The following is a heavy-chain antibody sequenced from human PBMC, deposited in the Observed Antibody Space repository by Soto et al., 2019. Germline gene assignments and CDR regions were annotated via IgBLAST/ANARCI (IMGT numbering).Heavy chain of an antibody. CDR2: IIPIFDTT. V-gene: IGHV1-69*13. J-gene: IGHJ4*02. CDR1: GGTFSSYA. CDR3: ARVRKYSSSWSPIGFDY. Sequence: GASVKVSCKASGGTFSSYAFNWVRQAPGQGLEWMGGIIPIFDTTNYAQKFQGRLTITADESTSTAYMELSSLRPEDTAVYYCARVRKYSSSWSPIGFDYWGQGTLVTVSS. D-gene: IGHD6-13*01.